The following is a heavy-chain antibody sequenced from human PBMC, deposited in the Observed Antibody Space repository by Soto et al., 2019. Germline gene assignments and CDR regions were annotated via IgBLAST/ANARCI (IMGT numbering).Heavy chain of an antibody. Sequence: QVQLVESGGGVVQPGRSLRLSCAASGFTFSSYAMHWVRQAPGKGLEWVAVISYDGSNKYYADSVKGRFTISRDNSKNTLYLQMNSLRAEDTAVYYCAREGGGYDYADHVFYWGQGTLVTVSS. V-gene: IGHV3-30-3*01. CDR2: ISYDGSNK. CDR3: AREGGGYDYADHVFY. CDR1: GFTFSSYA. D-gene: IGHD4-17*01. J-gene: IGHJ4*02.